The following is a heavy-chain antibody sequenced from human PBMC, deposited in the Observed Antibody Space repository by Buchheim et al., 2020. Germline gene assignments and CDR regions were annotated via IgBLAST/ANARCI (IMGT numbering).Heavy chain of an antibody. CDR1: GFTFSSYA. D-gene: IGHD3-16*01. J-gene: IGHJ6*02. CDR3: ARDHDIMITFGGVSMDV. CDR2: ISYDGSNK. Sequence: QVQLVESGGGVVQPGRSLRLSCAASGFTFSSYAMHWVRLAPGKGLERVAVISYDGSNKYYADSVKGRFTISRDNSKNTLYLQMNSLRAEDTAVYYYARDHDIMITFGGVSMDVWGQGTT. V-gene: IGHV3-30-3*01.